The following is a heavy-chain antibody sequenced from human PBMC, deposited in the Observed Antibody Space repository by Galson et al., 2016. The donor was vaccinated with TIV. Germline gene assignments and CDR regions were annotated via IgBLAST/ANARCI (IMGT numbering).Heavy chain of an antibody. CDR1: GFTFNSYD. D-gene: IGHD2-2*01. V-gene: IGHV3-30-3*01. CDR2: ISYDGSNK. J-gene: IGHJ4*02. CDR3: ARVFLSYQVEY. Sequence: SLRLSCAASGFTFNSYDMHWVRQPPGKGLEWVAVISYDGSNKYYADSVKGRFTVSRDKSKNTLFLQLDSLRTEDTAVYYCARVFLSYQVEYGGQGTLVTVSS.